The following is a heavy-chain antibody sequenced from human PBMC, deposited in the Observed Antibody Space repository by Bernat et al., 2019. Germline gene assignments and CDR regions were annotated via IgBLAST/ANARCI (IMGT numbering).Heavy chain of an antibody. CDR3: ARCGGDCYFRDAFDI. CDR1: GFTFSSYW. J-gene: IGHJ3*02. CDR2: INSDGSST. Sequence: EVQLVESGGGLVQPGGSLRLSCAASGFTFSSYWMHWVRQAPGKGLVWVSCINSDGSSTSYADSVKGRFTISRDNAKNTLYLQMNSLRAEDTAVYYCARCGGDCYFRDAFDIWGQGTMVTVSS. V-gene: IGHV3-74*01. D-gene: IGHD2-21*01.